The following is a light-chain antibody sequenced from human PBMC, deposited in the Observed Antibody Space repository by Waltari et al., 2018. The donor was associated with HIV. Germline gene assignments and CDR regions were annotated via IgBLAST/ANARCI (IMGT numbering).Light chain of an antibody. Sequence: DIQMTQSPSSLSASVGDRVTITCRASQSISGLLNWYQQKPGKAPKLLIYAVSSFQSGVPLRFSGSGSGTDFILTISSLQPEDFATYYCQQSYSIPWTFGQGTKVEIK. CDR2: AVS. V-gene: IGKV1-39*01. J-gene: IGKJ1*01. CDR3: QQSYSIPWT. CDR1: QSISGL.